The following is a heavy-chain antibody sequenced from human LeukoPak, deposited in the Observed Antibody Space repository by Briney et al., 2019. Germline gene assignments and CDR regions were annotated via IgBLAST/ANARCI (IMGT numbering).Heavy chain of an antibody. CDR3: ARDSGPITMVRGVPFDY. D-gene: IGHD3-10*01. CDR2: IYTSGST. V-gene: IGHV4-61*02. CDR1: GGSISSGSYY. Sequence: PSETLSLTCTVSGGSISSGSYYWSWIRQPAGTGLEWIGRIYTSGSTNYNPSLKSRVTISVDTSKNQFSLKLSSVTAADTAVYYCARDSGPITMVRGVPFDYWGQGTLVTVSS. J-gene: IGHJ4*02.